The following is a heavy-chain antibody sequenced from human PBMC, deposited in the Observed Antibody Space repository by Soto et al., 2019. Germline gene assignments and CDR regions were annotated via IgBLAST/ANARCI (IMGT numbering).Heavy chain of an antibody. D-gene: IGHD6-6*01. CDR2: ISYDGSNK. Sequence: GGSLRLSCAASGFTFSSYAMHWVRQAPGKGLEWVAVISYDGSNKYYADSVKGRFTISRDNSKNTLYLQMNSLRAEDTAVYYCARGDSSSYPLDYYGMDVWGQGTTVTVSS. CDR3: ARGDSSSYPLDYYGMDV. V-gene: IGHV3-30-3*01. CDR1: GFTFSSYA. J-gene: IGHJ6*02.